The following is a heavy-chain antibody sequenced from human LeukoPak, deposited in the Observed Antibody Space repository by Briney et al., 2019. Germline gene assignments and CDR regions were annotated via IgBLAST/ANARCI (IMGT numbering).Heavy chain of an antibody. CDR2: IIPILGIA. CDR1: GGTFSSYA. D-gene: IGHD3-22*01. Sequence: ASVKVSCKASGGTFSSYAISWVRQAPGQGLEWMGRIIPILGIAIYAQKFQGRVTITADKSTSTAYMELSSLRSEDTAVYYCARGPSYYYDSSGYYNNDYWGQGTLVTVSS. CDR3: ARGPSYYYDSSGYYNNDY. J-gene: IGHJ4*02. V-gene: IGHV1-69*04.